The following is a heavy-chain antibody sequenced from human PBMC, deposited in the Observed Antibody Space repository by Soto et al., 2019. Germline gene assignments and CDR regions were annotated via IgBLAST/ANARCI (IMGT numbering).Heavy chain of an antibody. D-gene: IGHD5-18*01. CDR2: IIPIFGTA. J-gene: IGHJ5*02. V-gene: IGHV1-69*13. Sequence: GASVKVSCKASGGTFSIYAISWVRQAPGQGLEWMGGIIPIFGTANYAQKFQGRVTITADESTSTAYMELSSLRSEDTAVYYCARDPGYSYGYVNCFDPWGQGTLVTVSS. CDR3: ARDPGYSYGYVNCFDP. CDR1: GGTFSIYA.